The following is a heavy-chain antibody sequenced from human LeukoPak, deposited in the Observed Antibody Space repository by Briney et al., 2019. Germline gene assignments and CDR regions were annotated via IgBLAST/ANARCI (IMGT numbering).Heavy chain of an antibody. D-gene: IGHD3-3*01. CDR2: ISRDSGIK. V-gene: IGHV3-48*01. Sequence: TGGSLRLSCAASGFIISGDSMNWVRQAPGKGLEWIAYISRDSGIKYYADSVRGRFTISRDNAKNSLYLQMNSLRAEDTAVYYCARAGDFSFKDWGQGTLVTVSS. CDR3: ARAGDFSFKD. CDR1: GFIISGDS. J-gene: IGHJ4*02.